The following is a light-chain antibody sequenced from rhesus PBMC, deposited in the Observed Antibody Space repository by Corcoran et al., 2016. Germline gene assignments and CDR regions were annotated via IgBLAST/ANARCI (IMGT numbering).Light chain of an antibody. Sequence: DIQMTQSPSSLSPSGGDTVTTTCRAVQRFSGWLAWYQQHAGNDPQFQIYKTSNLRTGVTSRLRGPGSGTDFTLPIRSLQSGDFSTYFCQQYNIRPWTFGQGTKVEIK. CDR2: KTS. J-gene: IGKJ1*01. CDR1: QRFSGW. CDR3: QQYNIRPWT. V-gene: IGKV1-22*01.